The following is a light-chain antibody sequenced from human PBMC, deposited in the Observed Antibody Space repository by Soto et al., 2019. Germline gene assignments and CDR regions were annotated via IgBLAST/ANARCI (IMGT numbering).Light chain of an antibody. CDR2: DVS. J-gene: IGLJ1*01. CDR3: CSYTSSSTYV. Sequence: QSALTQPASVSGSPGQSITISCTGTSSDVGGYNYVSWYQQHPGKAPKLMIYDVSNRPSGVSNRFSGSKSGNTASLTISGLQAEAEADYYCCSYTSSSTYVFGTGTKLTVL. V-gene: IGLV2-14*01. CDR1: SSDVGGYNY.